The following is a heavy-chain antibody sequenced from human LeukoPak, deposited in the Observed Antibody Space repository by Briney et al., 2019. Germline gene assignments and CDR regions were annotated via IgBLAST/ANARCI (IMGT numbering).Heavy chain of an antibody. CDR3: ARAYGNSDDY. V-gene: IGHV3-64*01. J-gene: IGHJ4*02. Sequence: GRSLRLSCAASGFTFSTSGMHWVRQAPGKGLEYVAAISYNGGGTYGTYYANSVKGRFTVSRDNSKNTLYLQMGSLRVEDMAVYYCARAYGNSDDYWGRGTLVTVSS. CDR1: GFTFSTSG. D-gene: IGHD4-11*01. CDR2: ISYNGGGTYGT.